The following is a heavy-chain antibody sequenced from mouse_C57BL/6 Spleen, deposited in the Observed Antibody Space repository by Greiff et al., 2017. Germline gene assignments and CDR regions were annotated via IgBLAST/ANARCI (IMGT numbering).Heavy chain of an antibody. CDR1: GFTFSNYW. Sequence: EVKLMESGGGLVQPGGSMKLSCVASGFTFSNYWMNWVRQSPEKGLEWVAQIRLKSDNYATHYAESVKGRFTISRDDSKSSVYLQMNNLRAEDTGIYYCTITTVGGLYYAMDYWGQGTSVTVSS. V-gene: IGHV6-3*01. CDR3: TITTVGGLYYAMDY. CDR2: IRLKSDNYAT. D-gene: IGHD1-1*01. J-gene: IGHJ4*01.